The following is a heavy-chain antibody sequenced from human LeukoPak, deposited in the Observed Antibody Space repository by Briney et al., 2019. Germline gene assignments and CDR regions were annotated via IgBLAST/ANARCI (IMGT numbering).Heavy chain of an antibody. CDR2: TYYRSKWYN. D-gene: IGHD3-22*01. Sequence: SQTLSLTCAISGDSVSSNSAAWNWIRQSPSRGLEWLGRTYYRSKWYNDYAVSVKSRITINPDTSKNQFSLQLNSVTPEDTAVYYCARAGIEDYYGSSGLWAFDIWGQGTMVTVSS. CDR1: GDSVSSNSAA. CDR3: ARAGIEDYYGSSGLWAFDI. V-gene: IGHV6-1*01. J-gene: IGHJ3*02.